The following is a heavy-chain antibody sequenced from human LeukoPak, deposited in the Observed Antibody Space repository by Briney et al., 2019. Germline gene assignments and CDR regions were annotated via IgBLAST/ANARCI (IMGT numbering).Heavy chain of an antibody. V-gene: IGHV3-30-3*01. CDR3: ARDAYRVTMIVVVIGTDAFDI. D-gene: IGHD3-22*01. CDR2: ISYDGSNK. CDR1: GFTFSSYA. Sequence: GRSLRLSCAASGFTFSSYAMHWVRQAPGNGLEWVAVISYDGSNKYYADSVKGRFTISRDNSKNTLYLQMNSLRAEDTAVYYCARDAYRVTMIVVVIGTDAFDIWGQGTMVTVSS. J-gene: IGHJ3*02.